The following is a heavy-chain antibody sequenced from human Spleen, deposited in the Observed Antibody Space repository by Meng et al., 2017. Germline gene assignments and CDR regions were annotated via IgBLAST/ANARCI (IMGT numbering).Heavy chain of an antibody. D-gene: IGHD3-9*01. V-gene: IGHV4-59*08. CDR3: ARHRYSDGSTFFGY. CDR1: GGSISSYY. Sequence: QVQLQESGPGLVKTSQTLSLTCTVSGGSISSYYWSWIRQPPGKGLEWIGRIYYSGNTHYSPSLTSRVTLSVDTSKNQFSLKLSSVTAADTAVYYCARHRYSDGSTFFGYWGQGTLVTVSS. CDR2: IYYSGNT. J-gene: IGHJ4*02.